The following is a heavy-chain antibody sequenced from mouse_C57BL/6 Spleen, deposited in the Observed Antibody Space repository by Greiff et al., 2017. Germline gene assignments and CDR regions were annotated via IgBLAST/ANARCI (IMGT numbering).Heavy chain of an antibody. J-gene: IGHJ4*01. CDR2: IDPETGGT. CDR3: TRLRYAMDY. Sequence: QVQLQQSGAELVRPGASVTLSCKASGYTFTDYEMHWVKQTPVHGLEWIGAIDPETGGTAYNQKFKGKAILTADISSSTAYMELRCLTSEDSAVYYCTRLRYAMDYWGQGTSVTVSS. V-gene: IGHV1-15*01. CDR1: GYTFTDYE. D-gene: IGHD1-1*01.